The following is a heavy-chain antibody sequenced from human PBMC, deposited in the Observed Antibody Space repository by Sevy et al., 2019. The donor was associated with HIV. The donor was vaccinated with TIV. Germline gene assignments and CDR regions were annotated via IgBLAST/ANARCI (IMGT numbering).Heavy chain of an antibody. CDR2: ISSSSSTI. Sequence: GGSLRLSCAASGFTFSTYSMNWVRQAPGKGLEWVSYISSSSSTIYYEDSVKGRFTISRDNAKNSLYLQMNSLRAEDTAVYYCARDRGYLAFDIWGQGTMVTVSS. V-gene: IGHV3-48*01. D-gene: IGHD3-10*01. J-gene: IGHJ3*02. CDR3: ARDRGYLAFDI. CDR1: GFTFSTYS.